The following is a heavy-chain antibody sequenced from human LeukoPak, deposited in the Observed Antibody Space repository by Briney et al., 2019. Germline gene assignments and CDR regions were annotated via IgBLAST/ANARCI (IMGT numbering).Heavy chain of an antibody. D-gene: IGHD2-2*01. Sequence: GASVKVSCKASGYTFTSYYMHWVRQAPGQGLEWMGVINPSGGSTSYAQKFQGRVTMTRDTSTSTVYMELSSLRSEDTAVYYCARGVNGGRLPAASSRWGQGTLVTVSS. CDR1: GYTFTSYY. V-gene: IGHV1-46*01. CDR3: ARGVNGGRLPAASSR. CDR2: INPSGGST. J-gene: IGHJ4*02.